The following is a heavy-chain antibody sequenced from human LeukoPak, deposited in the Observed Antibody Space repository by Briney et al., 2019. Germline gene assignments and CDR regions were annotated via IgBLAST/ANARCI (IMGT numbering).Heavy chain of an antibody. J-gene: IGHJ4*02. CDR1: GFTSSSYW. Sequence: GGSLRLSCAASGFTSSSYWMSWVRQAPGKGLEWVANIKQDGSEKYYVDSVKGRFTISRDNAKNSLYLQMNSLRAEDTAVYYCARGGYDILTGYYFDYWGQGTLVTVSS. CDR2: IKQDGSEK. CDR3: ARGGYDILTGYYFDY. D-gene: IGHD3-9*01. V-gene: IGHV3-7*01.